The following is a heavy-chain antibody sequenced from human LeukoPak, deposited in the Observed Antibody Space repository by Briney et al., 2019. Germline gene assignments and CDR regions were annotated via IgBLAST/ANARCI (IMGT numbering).Heavy chain of an antibody. CDR1: GFTFSGYC. V-gene: IGHV3-48*04. J-gene: IGHJ6*03. Sequence: GGSLRLSCAASGFTFSGYCMNWVRQAPGKGLEWVSYISYSGGTIYYADSVKGRFTISRDSAKNSLYLQMNSLRAEDTAVYYCARVGPTHFYYYVDVWGKGTTVTVSS. D-gene: IGHD3-3*02. CDR2: ISYSGGTI. CDR3: ARVGPTHFYYYVDV.